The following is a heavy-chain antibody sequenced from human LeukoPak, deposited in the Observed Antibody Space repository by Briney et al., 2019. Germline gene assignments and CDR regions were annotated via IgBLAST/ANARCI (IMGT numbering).Heavy chain of an antibody. CDR2: IYYSGST. J-gene: IGHJ4*02. V-gene: IGHV4-31*03. Sequence: PSETLSLTCTVSGGSISSGGYYWSWIRQHPGKGLEWIGYIYYSGSTYYNPSLKSRVTISVDTSKNQFSLKLSSVTAADTAVYYCARGPKSGNLNYWGQGTLVTVSS. CDR1: GGSISSGGYY. CDR3: ARGPKSGNLNY.